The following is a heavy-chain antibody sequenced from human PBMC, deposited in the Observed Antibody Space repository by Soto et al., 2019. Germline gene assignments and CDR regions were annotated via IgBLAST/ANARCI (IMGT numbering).Heavy chain of an antibody. Sequence: VASVKVSCKASGYTFISYGISWVRQAPGQGLEWMGWINAYNGNTNYAQKLQGRVTMTTDTSTSTAYMELRSLRSDDTAVYYCARALDPYIVVVVAATPPYYFDYWGQGTLVTVSS. CDR1: GYTFISYG. CDR2: INAYNGNT. J-gene: IGHJ4*02. V-gene: IGHV1-18*01. CDR3: ARALDPYIVVVVAATPPYYFDY. D-gene: IGHD2-15*01.